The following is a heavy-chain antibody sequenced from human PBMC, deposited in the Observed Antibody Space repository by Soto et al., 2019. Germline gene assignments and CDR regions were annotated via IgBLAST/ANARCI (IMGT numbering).Heavy chain of an antibody. CDR1: CGSINSGGYY. J-gene: IGHJ4*02. V-gene: IGHV4-31*03. D-gene: IGHD6-13*01. CDR3: ARGYRQSGYSSCWVFDY. Sequence: QVQLQESGPGLVKPSQTLSLICTFSCGSINSGGYYCNWIRQHKGKGLEWIGYIFYSGTTYYHPFLIPRVTISADTSENQFTLNLSSVTAAETAVYFCARGYRQSGYSSCWVFDYWGQGTLGNVSS. CDR2: IFYSGTT.